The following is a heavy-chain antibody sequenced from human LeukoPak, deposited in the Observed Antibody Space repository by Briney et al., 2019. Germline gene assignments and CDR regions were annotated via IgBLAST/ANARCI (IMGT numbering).Heavy chain of an antibody. CDR2: INHSEST. Sequence: SETLSLTCTVSGGSISSSIYYWGWIRQPPGKGLEWIGEINHSESTNYNPSLKSRVTISVDTSKNQFALKLSSVTAADTAVYYCARATYTYYDFWSGMRRHNNWFDPWGQGTLVTVSS. J-gene: IGHJ5*02. CDR1: GGSISSSIYY. V-gene: IGHV4-39*06. CDR3: ARATYTYYDFWSGMRRHNNWFDP. D-gene: IGHD3-3*01.